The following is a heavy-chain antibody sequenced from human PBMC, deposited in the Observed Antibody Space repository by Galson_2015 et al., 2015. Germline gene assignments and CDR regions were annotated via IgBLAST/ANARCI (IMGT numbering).Heavy chain of an antibody. D-gene: IGHD3-22*01. CDR1: GYTFTSYD. J-gene: IGHJ4*02. Sequence: SVKVSCKASGYTFTSYDINWVRQATGQGLEWMGWMNPNSGNTGYAQKFQGRVTMTRNTSISTAYMELSSLRSEDTAVYYCARGDYYDSSGYFDDRNYFDYWGQGTLVTVSS. CDR3: ARGDYYDSSGYFDDRNYFDY. CDR2: MNPNSGNT. V-gene: IGHV1-8*01.